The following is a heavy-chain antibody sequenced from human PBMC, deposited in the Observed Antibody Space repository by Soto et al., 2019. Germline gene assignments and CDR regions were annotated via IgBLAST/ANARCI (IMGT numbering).Heavy chain of an antibody. CDR3: ARGIYYYDSSGYLTSNRDKSYYFDY. J-gene: IGHJ4*02. Sequence: QVQLQQWGAGLLKPSETLSLTCAVYGGSFSGYYWSWIRQPPGKGLEGIGEINHSGSTNYNPSLTSRVTISVDTSKNQFSLKLSSVTAADRAVYYCARGIYYYDSSGYLTSNRDKSYYFDYWGQGTLVTVSS. V-gene: IGHV4-34*01. CDR1: GGSFSGYY. D-gene: IGHD3-22*01. CDR2: INHSGST.